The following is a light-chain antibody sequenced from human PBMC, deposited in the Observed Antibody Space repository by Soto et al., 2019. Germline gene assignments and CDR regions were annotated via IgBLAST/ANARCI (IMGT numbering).Light chain of an antibody. CDR2: DAS. CDR1: QNVYNN. J-gene: IGKJ4*01. V-gene: IGKV3-15*01. Sequence: EIVMTQSPATLSVSPGEGATLSCKASQNVYNNLAWYQQRPGQPPRLLIYDASTRATGISARFSGSGYGTEFTLTISSLQSEDFAVYFCQQCRNWPHTFVGGTKVEIK. CDR3: QQCRNWPHT.